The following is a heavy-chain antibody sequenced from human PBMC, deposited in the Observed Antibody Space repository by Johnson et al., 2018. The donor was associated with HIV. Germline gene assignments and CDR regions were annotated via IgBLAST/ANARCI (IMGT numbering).Heavy chain of an antibody. CDR3: AKCSWGSSLIDAFDI. Sequence: VQLVESGGGLVQPGGYLRLSCAVSGITVSLNHMSWVRQAPGKGLEWVSILYAGGTTNYAYSVKGRFTISRDNSKNTLYLQMNSLRAEDTALYYCAKCSWGSSLIDAFDIWGQGTMVTVSS. V-gene: IGHV3-66*01. CDR2: LYAGGTT. D-gene: IGHD6-13*01. CDR1: GITVSLNH. J-gene: IGHJ3*02.